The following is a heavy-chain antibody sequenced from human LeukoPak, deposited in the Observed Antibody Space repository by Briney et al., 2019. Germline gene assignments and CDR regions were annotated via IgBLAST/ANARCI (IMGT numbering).Heavy chain of an antibody. J-gene: IGHJ3*02. D-gene: IGHD7-27*01. CDR3: ARQTGDDALDI. Sequence: GASVKVSCKASGYTLTGHYIHWVRQAPGQGLEWMGWISPHSGFTMYPQRFQGRVTMTTDTSISTAFLEVRRLRSDDTAAYYCARQTGDDALDIWGQGTMITVCS. CDR2: ISPHSGFT. CDR1: GYTLTGHY. V-gene: IGHV1-2*02.